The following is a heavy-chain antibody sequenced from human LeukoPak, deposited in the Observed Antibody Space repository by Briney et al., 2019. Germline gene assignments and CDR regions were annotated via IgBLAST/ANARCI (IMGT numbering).Heavy chain of an antibody. V-gene: IGHV4-61*01. CDR1: GGSINSALYY. CDR2: VSHDGIT. CDR3: ARAFDYGDYRYPSYWYFDL. D-gene: IGHD4-17*01. J-gene: IGHJ2*01. Sequence: SETLSLTCTVSGGSINSALYYWAWIRQTPEQQLEWIGSVSHDGITNYNPSLKSRVTISVDTSKNQFSLKLSSVTAADTAVYYCARAFDYGDYRYPSYWYFDLWGRGTLVTVSS.